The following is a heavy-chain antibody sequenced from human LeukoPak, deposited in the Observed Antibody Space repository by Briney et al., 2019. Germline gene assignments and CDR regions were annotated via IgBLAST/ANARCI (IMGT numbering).Heavy chain of an antibody. CDR2: IIPIFGTA. CDR1: GGTFSSYA. J-gene: IGHJ4*02. Sequence: GASVKVSCKASGGTFSSYAISWVRQAPGQGLEWMGGIIPIFGTANYAQKFQGRVTITADESTSTAYMELSSLRSEDTAVYYCAKRWEAYYYDSSGYYLDYWGQGTLVTVSS. CDR3: AKRWEAYYYDSSGYYLDY. D-gene: IGHD3-22*01. V-gene: IGHV1-69*01.